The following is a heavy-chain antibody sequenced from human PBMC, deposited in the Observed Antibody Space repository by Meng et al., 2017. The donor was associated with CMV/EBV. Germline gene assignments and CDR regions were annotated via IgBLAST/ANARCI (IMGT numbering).Heavy chain of an antibody. CDR1: GFTVSSNY. CDR3: ARGIPPVRYYYDSSGYDY. Sequence: GESLKISCAASGFTVSSNYMSWVRQAPGKGLEWVSVIYSGGSTYYADSVKGRFTISRDNSKNTLYLQMNSLRAEDTAVYYCARGIPPVRYYYDSSGYDYWGQGTRVTVSS. D-gene: IGHD3-22*01. CDR2: IYSGGST. J-gene: IGHJ4*02. V-gene: IGHV3-66*02.